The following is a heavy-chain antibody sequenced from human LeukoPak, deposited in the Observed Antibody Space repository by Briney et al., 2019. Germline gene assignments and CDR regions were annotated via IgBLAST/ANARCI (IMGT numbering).Heavy chain of an antibody. D-gene: IGHD5-24*01. V-gene: IGHV4-4*07. CDR1: GGSISSYY. Sequence: SETLSLTCTLSGGSISSYYWSWIRQPAGKGLEWIGRIHSSGSTNYNPSLKSRVTISVDTSKNQFSLKLSSVTAADTAVYYCASVEMATITFDYWGQGTLVTVSS. CDR3: ASVEMATITFDY. J-gene: IGHJ4*02. CDR2: IHSSGST.